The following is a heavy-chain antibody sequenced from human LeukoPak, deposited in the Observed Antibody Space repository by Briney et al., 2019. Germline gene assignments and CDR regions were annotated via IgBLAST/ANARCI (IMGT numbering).Heavy chain of an antibody. Sequence: IPSETLSLTCAVYGGSFSGYYWSWIRQPPGKGLEWIGEINHSGSTNYNPSLKSRVTISVDTSKNQFSLKLSSVTAADTAVYYCAVLGRGYYYGMDVWGQGTTVTVSS. CDR1: GGSFSGYY. V-gene: IGHV4-34*01. CDR3: AVLGRGYYYGMDV. J-gene: IGHJ6*02. CDR2: INHSGST. D-gene: IGHD2-8*02.